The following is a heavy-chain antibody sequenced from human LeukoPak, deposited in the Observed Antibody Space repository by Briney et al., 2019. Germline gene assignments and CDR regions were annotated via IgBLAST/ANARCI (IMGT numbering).Heavy chain of an antibody. CDR3: VRAAWRLRLTPDYGMDV. J-gene: IGHJ6*02. V-gene: IGHV3-21*01. D-gene: IGHD4-17*01. CDR1: GFTFSSYS. CDR2: ISSSSSYI. Sequence: PGGSLRLSCAASGFTFSSYSMNWVRQAPGKGLEWVSSISSSSSYIYYADSVKGRFTISRDNAKNSLYLQMNSLRAEDTAVYYCVRAAWRLRLTPDYGMDVWGQGTTVTVSS.